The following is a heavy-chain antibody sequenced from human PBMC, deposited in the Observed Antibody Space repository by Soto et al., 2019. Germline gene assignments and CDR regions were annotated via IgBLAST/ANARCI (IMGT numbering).Heavy chain of an antibody. CDR1: GGAISSGGYY. Sequence: QVQLQESGPGLVKPSQTLSLTCTVSGGAISSGGYYWTWIRQHPGKGLEWFGYIYYSGSTYYNTSSKSRVTISVDTSKTQFSLKLSSVTAADTGVYYCARSVFPWGQGTLVTVSS. J-gene: IGHJ5*02. V-gene: IGHV4-31*03. CDR2: IYYSGST. CDR3: ARSVFP.